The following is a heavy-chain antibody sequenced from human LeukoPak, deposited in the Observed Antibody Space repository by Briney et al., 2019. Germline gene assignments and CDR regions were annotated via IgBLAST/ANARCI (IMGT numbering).Heavy chain of an antibody. J-gene: IGHJ3*02. CDR2: IYPGDSDT. Sequence: GESLKISCKGPGYSFTIYWIGWVRQMPGKGLEWMGIIYPGDSDTRYSPSFQGQVTISADKSISTAYLQWSSLKASDTAMYYCARRRPHDGFDIWGQGTLVTVPS. CDR1: GYSFTIYW. V-gene: IGHV5-51*01. CDR3: ARRRPHDGFDI.